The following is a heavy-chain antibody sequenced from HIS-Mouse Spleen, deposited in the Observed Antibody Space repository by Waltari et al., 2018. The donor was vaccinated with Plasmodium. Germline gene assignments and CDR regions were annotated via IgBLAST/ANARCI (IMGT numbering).Heavy chain of an antibody. CDR1: GGTLRSYA. CDR2: IIPILGIA. Sequence: QVQLVQSGAEVKKPGSSVKVSCKASGGTLRSYAISWVRQPPGQGLEWMGRIIPILGIANYAQKFQGRVTITADKSTSTAYMELSSLRSEDTAVYYCARGAYSSSSPYYFDYWGQGTLVTVSS. J-gene: IGHJ4*02. CDR3: ARGAYSSSSPYYFDY. V-gene: IGHV1-69*04. D-gene: IGHD6-6*01.